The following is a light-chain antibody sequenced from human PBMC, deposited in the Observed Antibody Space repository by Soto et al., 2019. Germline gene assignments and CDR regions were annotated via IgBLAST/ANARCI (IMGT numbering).Light chain of an antibody. CDR3: QRYNDAPFT. CDR1: QDISDF. V-gene: IGKV1-27*01. J-gene: IGKJ3*01. Sequence: IQMTQSPPSLSASVGDRVTITCRASQDISDFLAWYQQRPGKVPKLLIYAASTLQSGVPSRFSGSGSGTDFTLTISSLQPEDFATYYCQRYNDAPFTFGPGTKLDIK. CDR2: AAS.